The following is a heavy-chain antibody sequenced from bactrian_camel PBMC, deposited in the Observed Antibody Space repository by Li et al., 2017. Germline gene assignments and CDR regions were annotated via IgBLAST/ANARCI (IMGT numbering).Heavy chain of an antibody. D-gene: IGHD3*01. CDR1: MNLPNNKC. Sequence: HVQLVESGGGSVKAGGSLTLSCVVAMNLPNNKCMGWFRQGPGKEREGVATITTGAGSSEYANSVKGRFTISRDNAKNTLNLQMNNLKPEDTAMYYCATPAVMGTCLDIDSGYWGQGTQVTVS. CDR3: ATPAVMGTCLDIDSGY. CDR2: ITTGAGSS. J-gene: IGHJ6*01. V-gene: IGHV3S54*01.